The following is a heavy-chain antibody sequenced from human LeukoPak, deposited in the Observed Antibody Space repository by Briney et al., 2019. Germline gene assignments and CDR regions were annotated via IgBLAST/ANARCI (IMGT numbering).Heavy chain of an antibody. D-gene: IGHD6-13*01. CDR1: GGSFSGYY. CDR3: ARGSNSSSWYDWFDP. J-gene: IGHJ5*02. CDR2: INHSGST. V-gene: IGHV4-34*01. Sequence: SETLSLTCAVYGGSFSGYYWSWIRQPPGKGLEWIGEINHSGSTNYNPSLKSRVTISVDTSKNQFSLKLSSVTAADTAVYYCARGSNSSSWYDWFDPWGQGTLVTVSS.